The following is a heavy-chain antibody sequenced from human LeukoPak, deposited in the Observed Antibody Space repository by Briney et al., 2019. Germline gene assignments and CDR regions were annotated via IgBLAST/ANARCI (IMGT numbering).Heavy chain of an antibody. J-gene: IGHJ6*02. D-gene: IGHD3-16*01. V-gene: IGHV1-2*02. CDR1: GYTFTAYQ. CDR3: AREISPLVRLGGDYYYGMDV. Sequence: GASVKVSCKASGYTFTAYQIHWVRQAPGQGLEWMGWINPNSGGIKYAQKFQDRVTMTRDTSIATAYMELSRLTSDDTAIYYCAREISPLVRLGGDYYYGMDVWGQGTTVTVSS. CDR2: INPNSGGI.